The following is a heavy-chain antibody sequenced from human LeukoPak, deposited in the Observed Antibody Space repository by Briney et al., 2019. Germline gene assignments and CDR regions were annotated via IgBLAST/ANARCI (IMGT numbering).Heavy chain of an antibody. J-gene: IGHJ6*03. V-gene: IGHV4-59*01. D-gene: IGHD5-18*01. CDR1: GGSISSYY. CDR3: ARAERGYSYGGDYYYYMDV. CDR2: IYYSGST. Sequence: SETLSLTCTVSGGSISSYYWSWIRQPPGKGLEWIGHIYYSGSTNYNPSLKSRVTISVDTSKNQFSLKLSSVTAADTAVYYCARAERGYSYGGDYYYYMDVWGKGTTVTISS.